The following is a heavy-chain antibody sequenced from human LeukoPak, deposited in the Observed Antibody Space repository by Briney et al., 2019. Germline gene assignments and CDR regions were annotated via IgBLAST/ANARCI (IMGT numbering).Heavy chain of an antibody. CDR2: IKQDGSEK. CDR1: GFTFSSYW. Sequence: PGGSLRLSCAASGFTFSSYWMSWVRQAPGKGLEWVANIKQDGSEKYYVDSVRGRVTISRDNAQNSLYLQMNSLRVEDTAIYYCARDPYNGAYSEGYYYYYMDVWGKGTTVTVSS. J-gene: IGHJ6*03. CDR3: ARDPYNGAYSEGYYYYYMDV. D-gene: IGHD1-1*01. V-gene: IGHV3-7*01.